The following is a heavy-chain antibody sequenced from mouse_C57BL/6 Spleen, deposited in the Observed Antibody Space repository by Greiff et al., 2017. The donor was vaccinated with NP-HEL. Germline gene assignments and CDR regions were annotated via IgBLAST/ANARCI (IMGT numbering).Heavy chain of an antibody. D-gene: IGHD2-5*01. J-gene: IGHJ4*01. Sequence: DVKLVESGGDLVKPGGSLKLSCAASGFTFSSYGMSWVRQTPDKRLEWVATISSGGSYTYYTDSVKGRFTISRDNAKNPLYLQMSSLKSEDTAMYYCARQTYYSNYEVMDYWGQGTSVTVSS. CDR1: GFTFSSYG. CDR3: ARQTYYSNYEVMDY. V-gene: IGHV5-6*02. CDR2: ISSGGSYT.